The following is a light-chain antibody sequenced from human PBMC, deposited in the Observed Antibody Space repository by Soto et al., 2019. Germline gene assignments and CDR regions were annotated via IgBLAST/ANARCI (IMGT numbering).Light chain of an antibody. J-gene: IGKJ1*01. CDR1: QTISSW. CDR3: QHYISYSEA. V-gene: IGKV1-5*03. Sequence: DMQMTQSPSTFAASDGEGVTSTRRASQTISSWLAWYQQKPGKAPKLLIYKASTLKSGVPSRFSGSGSGTEFTLTISSLQPDDFATYYCQHYISYSEAFGQGTKVDIK. CDR2: KAS.